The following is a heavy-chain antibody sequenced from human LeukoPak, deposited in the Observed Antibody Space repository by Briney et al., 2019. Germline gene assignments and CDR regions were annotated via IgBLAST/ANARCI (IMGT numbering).Heavy chain of an antibody. J-gene: IGHJ4*02. D-gene: IGHD2-21*01. CDR3: ARSKTGIVDY. Sequence: SETLSLTCAVSGGSISDNDYYWGWIRQPPGKGLEWIGSIFYSGITYYNPPLKSRVTTSVDTSKNQFSLKLTSVTAADTAVYYCARSKTGIVDYWGQGTLVTVSS. V-gene: IGHV4-39*01. CDR1: GGSISDNDYY. CDR2: IFYSGIT.